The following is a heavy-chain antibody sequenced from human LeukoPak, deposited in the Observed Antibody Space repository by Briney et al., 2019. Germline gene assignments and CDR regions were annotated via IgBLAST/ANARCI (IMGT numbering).Heavy chain of an antibody. CDR3: AREQPAGSTDY. D-gene: IGHD2-2*01. CDR2: ISPDGTKT. V-gene: IGHV3-64*01. J-gene: IGHJ4*02. Sequence: PGGSLRLSCAASGFIFSSYSMHWDRQAPGKGLEYVSVISPDGTKTYYTNSVRGRFTISRDNSKNALYLQMGSLRDEDTAMYFCAREQPAGSTDYWGQGTLVTVSS. CDR1: GFIFSSYS.